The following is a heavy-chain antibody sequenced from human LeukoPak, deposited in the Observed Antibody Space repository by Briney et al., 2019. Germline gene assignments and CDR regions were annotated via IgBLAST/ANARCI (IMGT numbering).Heavy chain of an antibody. J-gene: IGHJ4*02. Sequence: RSGGSLRLSCAASGFTFSSYGMHWVRQAPGKGLEWVAFIRYDGSNKYYADSVKGRFTISRDNSKNTLYLQMNSLRAEDTAVYYCAKGSHSGSYPTTEYFDYWGQGTLVTVSS. CDR1: GFTFSSYG. V-gene: IGHV3-30*02. CDR2: IRYDGSNK. D-gene: IGHD1-26*01. CDR3: AKGSHSGSYPTTEYFDY.